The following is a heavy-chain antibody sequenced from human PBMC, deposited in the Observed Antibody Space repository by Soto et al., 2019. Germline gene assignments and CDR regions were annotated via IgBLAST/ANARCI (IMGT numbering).Heavy chain of an antibody. CDR3: AKRAWGYFYFDY. D-gene: IGHD1-26*01. J-gene: IGHJ4*02. CDR2: ISGSGGST. Sequence: PGGSLRLSCAASGFTFSSYAMSWVRQAPGKGLEWVSVISGSGGSTYYAASVKGRFTISRDNSKNTLYLQMNSLRAEDTAVYYCAKRAWGYFYFDYWGQGTLVTVSS. V-gene: IGHV3-23*01. CDR1: GFTFSSYA.